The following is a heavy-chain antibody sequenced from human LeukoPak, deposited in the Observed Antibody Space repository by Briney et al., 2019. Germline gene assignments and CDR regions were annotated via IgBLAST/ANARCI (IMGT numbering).Heavy chain of an antibody. Sequence: ASVKVSCKASGYTFTSYDINWVRQATGQGLEWMGWMNPNSGNTGYAQKFQGRVTMNRNTSISTAYMELSSLRSEDTAVYYCARLFGGGSWSYYYYYGMDVWGQGTTVTVSS. V-gene: IGHV1-8*01. CDR2: MNPNSGNT. CDR3: ARLFGGGSWSYYYYYGMDV. CDR1: GYTFTSYD. D-gene: IGHD2-15*01. J-gene: IGHJ6*02.